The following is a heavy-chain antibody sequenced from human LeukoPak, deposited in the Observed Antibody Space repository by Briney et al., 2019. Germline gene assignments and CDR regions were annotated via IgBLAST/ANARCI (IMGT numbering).Heavy chain of an antibody. CDR3: VKDGPLGSDF. Sequence: SETLSLTCTISGASLSTYYWSWIRHPAGKGLEWIGRIYASGNTYKNPSLESRVTMSVDTSNNQFTLNLTSVTGADTAMYYCVKDGPLGSDFWGQGTQVTVSS. D-gene: IGHD2-15*01. CDR2: IYASGNT. J-gene: IGHJ4*02. V-gene: IGHV4-4*07. CDR1: GASLSTYY.